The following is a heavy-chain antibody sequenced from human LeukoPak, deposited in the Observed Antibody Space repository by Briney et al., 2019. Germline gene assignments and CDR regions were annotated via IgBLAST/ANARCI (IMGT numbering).Heavy chain of an antibody. J-gene: IGHJ4*02. V-gene: IGHV3-23*01. D-gene: IGHD3-22*01. Sequence: GGSLRLSCAASGFTFSIYGMSWVRQAPGKGLEWVSGISGSGSSTYYADSVKGRFTISRDNSKNTLYLQMNSLRAEDTALYYCAKDISPDSSGCDYWGQGTLVTVSS. CDR1: GFTFSIYG. CDR2: ISGSGSST. CDR3: AKDISPDSSGCDY.